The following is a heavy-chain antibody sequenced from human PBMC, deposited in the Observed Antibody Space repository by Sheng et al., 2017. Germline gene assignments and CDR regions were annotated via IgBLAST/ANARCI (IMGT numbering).Heavy chain of an antibody. CDR2: ISWNSGSI. CDR3: AKDVSYDYGGNYF. J-gene: IGHJ4*01. Sequence: EVQLVESGGGLVQPGRSLRLSCAASGFTFDDYAMHWVRQAPGKGLEWVSGISWNSGSIGYADSVKGRFTISRDNAKNSLYLQMNSLRAEDTALYYCAKDVSYDYGGNYF. V-gene: IGHV3-9*01. D-gene: IGHD4-17*01. CDR1: GFTFDDYA.